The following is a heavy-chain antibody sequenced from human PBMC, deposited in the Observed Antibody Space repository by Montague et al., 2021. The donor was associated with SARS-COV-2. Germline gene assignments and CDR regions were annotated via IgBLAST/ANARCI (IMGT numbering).Heavy chain of an antibody. D-gene: IGHD6-13*01. CDR2: VSASWST. V-gene: IGHV4-4*07. J-gene: IGHJ4*02. CDR1: GDSISYFY. CDR3: ARDVVAAPGTFDY. Sequence: SETLSLTCTVSGDSISYFYWCWIRQPAGKGLEWIGRVSASWSTNYNPFLNSRVTMSVDTSKKQFSLRLSPVTAADTAVYYCARDVVAAPGTFDYWGQGTLVTVSS.